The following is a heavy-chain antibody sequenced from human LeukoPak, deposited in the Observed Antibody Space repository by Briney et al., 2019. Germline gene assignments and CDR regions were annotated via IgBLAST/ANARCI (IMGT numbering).Heavy chain of an antibody. CDR2: INHSGST. D-gene: IGHD6-13*01. J-gene: IGHJ5*02. CDR1: GGSFSGYY. Sequence: SSETLSLTCAVYGGSFSGYYWSWIRQPPGKGLEWIGEINHSGSTNYNPSLKSRVTISVDTSKNQFSLKLSSVTAADTAVYYCARVHIAAAGTCWFDLCGQGTLVTVSS. CDR3: ARVHIAAAGTCWFDL. V-gene: IGHV4-34*01.